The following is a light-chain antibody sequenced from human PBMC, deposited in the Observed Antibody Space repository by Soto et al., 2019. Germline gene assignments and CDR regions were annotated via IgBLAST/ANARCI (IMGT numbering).Light chain of an antibody. CDR2: GAS. V-gene: IGKV3-20*01. CDR3: QQYNNSPEYT. CDR1: QSVSSRY. Sequence: EIVLTQSPGTLSLSPGERATLSCRASQSVSSRYLAWYQQQPGQAPRLLIYGASNRATGIPDRFSGSGSGTDFTLTIIRLEHEDVAVYYCQQYNNSPEYTFGQGTKLEIK. J-gene: IGKJ2*01.